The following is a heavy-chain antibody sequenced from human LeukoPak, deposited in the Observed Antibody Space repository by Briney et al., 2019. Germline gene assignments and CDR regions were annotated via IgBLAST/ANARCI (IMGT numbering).Heavy chain of an antibody. J-gene: IGHJ3*02. D-gene: IGHD7-27*01. CDR2: IYYSGST. CDR1: GGSISSSSYY. CDR3: AREGPGLDAFDI. Sequence: PSETLSLTCTVSGGSISSSSYYWGWVRQPPGKGLEWIGGIYYSGSTYYNPSLKSRVTISVDTSKNQFSLKLSSVTAADTAVYYCAREGPGLDAFDIWGQGTMVTVSS. V-gene: IGHV4-39*02.